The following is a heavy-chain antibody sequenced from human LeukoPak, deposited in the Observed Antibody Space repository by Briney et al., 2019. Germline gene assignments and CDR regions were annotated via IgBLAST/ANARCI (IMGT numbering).Heavy chain of an antibody. Sequence: GGSLRLSCAASGFTFSSYWMSWVRQAPGKGLEWVSVIYSGGSTNYADSVKGRFTISRDNSKNTLYLQMNSLRAEDTAVYYCASGRLGYCTNGVCYDAFDIWGQGTMVTVSS. CDR1: GFTFSSYW. D-gene: IGHD2-8*01. CDR2: IYSGGST. V-gene: IGHV3-53*01. CDR3: ASGRLGYCTNGVCYDAFDI. J-gene: IGHJ3*02.